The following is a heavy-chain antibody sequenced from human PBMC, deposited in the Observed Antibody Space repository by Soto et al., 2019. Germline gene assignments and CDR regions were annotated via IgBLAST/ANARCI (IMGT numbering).Heavy chain of an antibody. Sequence: SETLSLTCTVSGGSISSYYWSWIRQPAGKGLEWIGRIYTSGSTNYNPSLKSRVTMSVDTSKDQFSLKLSSVTAADTAVYYCARDLQPYYYYYGMDVWGQGTTVTVSS. CDR3: ARDLQPYYYYYGMDV. D-gene: IGHD4-4*01. J-gene: IGHJ6*02. V-gene: IGHV4-4*07. CDR1: GGSISSYY. CDR2: IYTSGST.